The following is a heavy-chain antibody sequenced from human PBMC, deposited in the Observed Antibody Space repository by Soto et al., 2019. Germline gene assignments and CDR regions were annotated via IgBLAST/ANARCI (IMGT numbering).Heavy chain of an antibody. Sequence: QVQLVESGGGVVQPGRSLRLSCAASGFTFSSYGMHWVRQAPGKGLEWVAVKWYDGSNKYYADSVKGRFTISRDNSKNTLYLQMNSLRAEDTAVYYCARWRPIYGDYAYYYYGMDVWGQGTTVTVSS. D-gene: IGHD4-17*01. J-gene: IGHJ6*02. CDR2: KWYDGSNK. V-gene: IGHV3-33*01. CDR3: ARWRPIYGDYAYYYYGMDV. CDR1: GFTFSSYG.